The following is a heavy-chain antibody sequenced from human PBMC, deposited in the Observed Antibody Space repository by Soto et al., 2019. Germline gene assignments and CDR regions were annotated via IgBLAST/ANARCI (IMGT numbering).Heavy chain of an antibody. Sequence: EVKLVESGGGLVQPGGSVKLSCAASGFTFSGSSMHWVRQASGKGLEWVGRIRSKAKNYATTYSESLKGRFIISRDDSKNTTFLQMSSLRTEDTAMYYCASEGAGFGQWGQGTLVTVSS. CDR2: IRSKAKNYAT. CDR3: ASEGAGFGQ. V-gene: IGHV3-73*01. J-gene: IGHJ4*02. CDR1: GFTFSGSS. D-gene: IGHD1-26*01.